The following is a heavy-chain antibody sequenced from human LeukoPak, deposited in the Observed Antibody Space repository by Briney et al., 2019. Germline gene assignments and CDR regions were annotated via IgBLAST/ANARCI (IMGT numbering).Heavy chain of an antibody. J-gene: IGHJ4*02. CDR3: ARQRYSYYNDY. D-gene: IGHD5-18*01. Sequence: GESLKISCKGSGXSLTNYWITWVRQMPGKGLEWMGRIDPSDSYTNYSPSFQGNVTISTDKATSTAYLQWSSLKASDTAMYYCARQRYSYYNDYWGQGTLATVSS. CDR2: IDPSDSYT. CDR1: GXSLTNYW. V-gene: IGHV5-10-1*01.